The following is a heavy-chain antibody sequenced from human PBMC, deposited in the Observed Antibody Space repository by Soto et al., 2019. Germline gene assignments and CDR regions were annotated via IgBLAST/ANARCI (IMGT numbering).Heavy chain of an antibody. CDR3: ARHSYYYGSTYGCWLDP. CDR2: IYHSGST. Sequence: SETLSLTCTVSGGSISSYYWSWIRQPPGKGLEWIGYIYHSGSTYYNPSLKSRVTISVDTSKNQFSLKLSSVTAADTAVYYCARHSYYYGSTYGCWLDPWGQGTLVTVSS. V-gene: IGHV4-59*04. J-gene: IGHJ5*02. CDR1: GGSISSYY. D-gene: IGHD3-10*01.